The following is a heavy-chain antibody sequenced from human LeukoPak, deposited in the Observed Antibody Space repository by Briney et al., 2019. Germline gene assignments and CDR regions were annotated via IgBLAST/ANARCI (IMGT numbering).Heavy chain of an antibody. CDR2: ISGSGGST. J-gene: IGHJ4*02. CDR1: GFTFSSYG. D-gene: IGHD5-12*01. V-gene: IGHV3-23*01. Sequence: PGGSLRLSCAASGFTFSSYGMSWVRQAPGKGLEWVSAISGSGGSTYYADSVKGRFTISRDNSKNTLYLQMNSLRAEDTAVYYCAKALSGYDSFDYWGQGTLVTVSS. CDR3: AKALSGYDSFDY.